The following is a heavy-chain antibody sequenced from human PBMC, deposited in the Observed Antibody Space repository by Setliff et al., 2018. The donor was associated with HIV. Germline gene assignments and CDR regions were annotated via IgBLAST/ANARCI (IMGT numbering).Heavy chain of an antibody. D-gene: IGHD2-15*01. CDR3: ARDSSASRTPPLH. CDR2: INIYTGDR. Sequence: ASVKVSCKASGYSFTGHSVHWVRQAPGQGLEWVGWINIYTGDRTYADNFQYRVTMTADTSTSTVYMELRHLRSDDTAVYYCARDSSASRTPPLHWGQGTLVTVSS. J-gene: IGHJ4*02. V-gene: IGHV1-18*04. CDR1: GYSFTGHS.